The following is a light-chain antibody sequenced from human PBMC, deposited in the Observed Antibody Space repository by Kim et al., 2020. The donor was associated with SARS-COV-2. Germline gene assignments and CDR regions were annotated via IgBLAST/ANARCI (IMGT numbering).Light chain of an antibody. CDR1: ESINSR. Sequence: DIQMTQSPSTLSASVGDRVTITCRASESINSRLAWYEQKPEKAPKLLIYDASSLESGVPSRFSGSGSGTDFTLTITSLQPDDFATYYCKQYNTYPCTFGQGTKLEI. CDR3: KQYNTYPCT. V-gene: IGKV1-5*01. CDR2: DAS. J-gene: IGKJ2*02.